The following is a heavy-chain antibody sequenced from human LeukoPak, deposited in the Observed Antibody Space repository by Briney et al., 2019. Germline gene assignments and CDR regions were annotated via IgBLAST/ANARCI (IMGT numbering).Heavy chain of an antibody. V-gene: IGHV4-39*01. CDR3: ARRLRWVEYFDY. CDR2: IYYTGTT. Sequence: SDTLSLTCTVSGDSIISNNFYWGWIRQPPGKGLEWIGSIYYTGTTYYSPSLKSRVTISVDTSNNQFSLKVSSVTAADTDVYYCARRLRWVEYFDYWGQGTLVTVSS. CDR1: GDSIISNNFY. D-gene: IGHD4-23*01. J-gene: IGHJ4*02.